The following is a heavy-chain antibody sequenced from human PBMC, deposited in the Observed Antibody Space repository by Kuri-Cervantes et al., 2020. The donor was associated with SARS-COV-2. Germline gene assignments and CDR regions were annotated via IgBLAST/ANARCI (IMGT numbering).Heavy chain of an antibody. D-gene: IGHD2-2*02. J-gene: IGHJ5*02. CDR1: GFTVSSNY. Sequence: GESLKISCAASGFTVSSNYMSWVRQAPGKGLEWVSVIYSGDSTYYADSVKGRFTISRDNAKNSLYLQMNSLRAEDTAVYYCARELAVLSVPAAIYEGGPDWFDPWGQGTLVTVSS. CDR2: IYSGDST. V-gene: IGHV3-53*01. CDR3: ARELAVLSVPAAIYEGGPDWFDP.